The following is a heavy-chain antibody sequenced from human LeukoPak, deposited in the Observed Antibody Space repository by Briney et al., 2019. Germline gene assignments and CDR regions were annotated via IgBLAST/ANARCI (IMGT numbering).Heavy chain of an antibody. Sequence: PGGSLRLSCAASGFTFSTYTMNWVRQAPGKGLEWVSSISSSSRYIYYADSVKGRFTISRDNAKNSLYLQMNSLRAEDAAVYYCAKDGQPFVSGSPYFDYWGQGTLVTVSS. J-gene: IGHJ4*02. CDR3: AKDGQPFVSGSPYFDY. V-gene: IGHV3-21*01. CDR1: GFTFSTYT. D-gene: IGHD3-16*01. CDR2: ISSSSRYI.